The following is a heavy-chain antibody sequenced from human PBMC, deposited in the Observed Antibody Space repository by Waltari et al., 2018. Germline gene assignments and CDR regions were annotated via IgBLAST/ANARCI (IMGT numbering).Heavy chain of an antibody. CDR2: LNPNSGGT. V-gene: IGHV1-2*06. D-gene: IGHD3-22*01. CDR3: AKGQEHYYDNSGSFVS. CDR1: GYTFTGYY. J-gene: IGHJ5*01. Sequence: QVQLVQRGAEVKKPGASVKVSCKASGYTFTGYYIHWVRQAPGQGLEWMGPLNPNSGGTNYAQKFQGRVTMTRDTSINTAYMELSRLRPDDTAVYYCAKGQEHYYDNSGSFVSWGQGTLVTVSS.